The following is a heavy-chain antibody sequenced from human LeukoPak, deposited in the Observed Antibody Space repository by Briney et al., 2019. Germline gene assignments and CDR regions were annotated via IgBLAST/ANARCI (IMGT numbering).Heavy chain of an antibody. CDR2: INPNTGGT. CDR3: ARDGSIEGSMLMFDY. V-gene: IGHV1-2*02. D-gene: IGHD2-8*01. J-gene: IGHJ4*02. CDR1: GYAFTDYY. Sequence: GASVKVSCKASGYAFTDYYVHWVRQAPGQGLEWMGWINPNTGGTNYAQKFQDRVTMTRDTSISTAYMELSRLRSDDTAVYYCARDGSIEGSMLMFDYWGQGTLVTVSS.